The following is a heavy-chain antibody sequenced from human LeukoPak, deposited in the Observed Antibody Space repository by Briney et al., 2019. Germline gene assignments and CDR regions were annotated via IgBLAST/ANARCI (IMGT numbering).Heavy chain of an antibody. D-gene: IGHD3-9*01. CDR1: GYSFTSYW. V-gene: IGHV5-51*01. CDR3: ARGPKLRYFDWPYYFDY. Sequence: GESLKISCKGSGYSFTSYWIGWVRQMPGKGLEWMGIIYPGDSDTRYSPSFQGQVTISADKSISTAYLQWSSLKASDTAMYYCARGPKLRYFDWPYYFDYWGQGTLVTVSS. CDR2: IYPGDSDT. J-gene: IGHJ4*02.